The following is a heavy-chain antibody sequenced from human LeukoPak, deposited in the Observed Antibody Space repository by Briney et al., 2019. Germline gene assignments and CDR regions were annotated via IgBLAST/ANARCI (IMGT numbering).Heavy chain of an antibody. J-gene: IGHJ5*02. D-gene: IGHD2-15*01. CDR1: GGSITSYY. Sequence: SETLSLTCSVSGGSITSYYWSWIRQPPGKGLEWIGYISYSGSTNYNPSLKSRVSISIDTSKNQFSLELSSVTAADTAVYYCASGGYCSSGSCYPNWFDPWGQGTLVTVSS. CDR3: ASGGYCSSGSCYPNWFDP. V-gene: IGHV4-59*01. CDR2: ISYSGST.